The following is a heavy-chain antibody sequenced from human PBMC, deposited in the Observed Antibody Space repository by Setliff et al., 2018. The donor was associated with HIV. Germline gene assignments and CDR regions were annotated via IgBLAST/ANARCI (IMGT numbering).Heavy chain of an antibody. CDR1: GFTFSNYA. J-gene: IGHJ4*02. Sequence: PGGSLRLSCAASGFTFSNYAIHWVRQAPGKGLEWVAFISYDGSYEYYADSVKGRFTISRDNSKNTLYLQMNSLRAEDTAVYYCARDPFLAQGFWSGYYSDYWGQGTLVTVSS. D-gene: IGHD3-3*01. CDR2: ISYDGSYE. CDR3: ARDPFLAQGFWSGYYSDY. V-gene: IGHV3-30*04.